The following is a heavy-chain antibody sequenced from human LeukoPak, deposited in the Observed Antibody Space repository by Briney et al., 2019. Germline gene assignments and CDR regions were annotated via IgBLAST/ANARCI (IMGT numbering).Heavy chain of an antibody. J-gene: IGHJ4*02. V-gene: IGHV1-2*02. Sequence: ASAKVSCKASGYTFTGYYLHWVRQAPGQGLEWMGWLNPKTGGTSYAQKFQGRVTMTRDTSISTFNMELSRLTSDDTAVYYCARATAENDHWGQGTLVTVSS. CDR1: GYTFTGYY. CDR3: ARATAENDH. CDR2: LNPKTGGT. D-gene: IGHD1-14*01.